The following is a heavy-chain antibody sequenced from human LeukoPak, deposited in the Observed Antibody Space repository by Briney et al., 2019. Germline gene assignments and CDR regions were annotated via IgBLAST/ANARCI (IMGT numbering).Heavy chain of an antibody. J-gene: IGHJ4*02. Sequence: ASVTVSCKASGYTFTSYYMHWVRQAPGQGLEWMGIINPSGGSTSYAQKFQGRVTMTRDMSTSTVYMELSSLRSEDTAVYYCARDLGDGPTIGDFDYWGQGTLVTVSS. D-gene: IGHD3-16*01. V-gene: IGHV1-46*01. CDR1: GYTFTSYY. CDR2: INPSGGST. CDR3: ARDLGDGPTIGDFDY.